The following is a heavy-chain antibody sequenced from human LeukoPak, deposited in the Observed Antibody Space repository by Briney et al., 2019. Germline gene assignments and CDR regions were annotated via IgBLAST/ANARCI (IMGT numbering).Heavy chain of an antibody. Sequence: ASVKVSCKASGYIFTDYYMHWVRQAPGQGLEWMGWINPKSDGTKYAQNFQGRVTMTWDTSISTAYMEVSRLTSDDTAMFYCARDPPGTTAFDLWGQGTMVIVSS. V-gene: IGHV1-2*02. CDR1: GYIFTDYY. J-gene: IGHJ3*01. CDR2: INPKSDGT. CDR3: ARDPPGTTAFDL. D-gene: IGHD1-1*01.